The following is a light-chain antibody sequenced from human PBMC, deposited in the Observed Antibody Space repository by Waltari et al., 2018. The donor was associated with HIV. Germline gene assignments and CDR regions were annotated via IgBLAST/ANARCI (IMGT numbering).Light chain of an antibody. CDR3: QQYYSTPRT. Sequence: DIVMTQSPDSLAVSLGERATINCKSSQSVLYSSNNKNYLAWYQQKPGQPPKRLIYWASTRESGVPDRVSGSGSGTDFTLTISSLQAEDVAVYYCQQYYSTPRTFGQGTKLEIK. J-gene: IGKJ2*01. V-gene: IGKV4-1*01. CDR1: QSVLYSSNNKNY. CDR2: WAS.